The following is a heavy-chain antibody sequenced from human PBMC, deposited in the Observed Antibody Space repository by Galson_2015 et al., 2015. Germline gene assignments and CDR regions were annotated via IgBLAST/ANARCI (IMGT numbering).Heavy chain of an antibody. CDR2: ISSSSSYI. Sequence: SLRLSCAASGFTFSSYGMNWVRQAPGKGLEWVSSISSSSSYIYYADSVKGRFTISRDNAKNSLYLQMNSLRAEDTVVYYCARDYGSGWPPWYFDLWGRGTLVTVSS. J-gene: IGHJ2*01. CDR3: ARDYGSGWPPWYFDL. CDR1: GFTFSSYG. D-gene: IGHD6-19*01. V-gene: IGHV3-21*01.